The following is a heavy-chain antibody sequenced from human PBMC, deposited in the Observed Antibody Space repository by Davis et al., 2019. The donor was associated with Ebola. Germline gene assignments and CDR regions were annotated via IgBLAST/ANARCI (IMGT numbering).Heavy chain of an antibody. CDR3: ARDWFEGYCSSTSCFYGMDV. CDR1: GFTFSSYS. J-gene: IGHJ6*02. CDR2: ISSSSSYI. V-gene: IGHV3-21*01. Sequence: GGSLRLSCAASGFTFSSYSMNWVRQAPGKGLEWVSSISSSSSYIYYADSVKGRFTISRDNPQNTLYLQLNSLGPEDTSVYYCARDWFEGYCSSTSCFYGMDVWGQGTTVTVYS. D-gene: IGHD2-2*01.